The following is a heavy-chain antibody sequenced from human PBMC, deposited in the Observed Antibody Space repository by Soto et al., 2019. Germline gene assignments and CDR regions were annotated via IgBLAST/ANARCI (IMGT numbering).Heavy chain of an antibody. D-gene: IGHD4-17*01. J-gene: IGHJ3*02. CDR3: ARMYSDRRIDAFDI. V-gene: IGHV3-66*01. CDR1: GLTVSYNY. CDR2: IYSGAGT. Sequence: GGSLRLSCAASGLTVSYNYMSWVRQAPGKGLELVSVIYSGAGTYYRDSVKGRFTISRDNSKNTVYLQMNSLRAEDTAVYYCARMYSDRRIDAFDIWGQGTMVTVSS.